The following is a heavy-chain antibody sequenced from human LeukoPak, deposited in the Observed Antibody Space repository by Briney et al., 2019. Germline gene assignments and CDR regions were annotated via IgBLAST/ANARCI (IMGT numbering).Heavy chain of an antibody. CDR1: GYTFTGYY. V-gene: IGHV1-2*02. J-gene: IGHJ3*02. D-gene: IGHD3-10*01. Sequence: GASVKVSCKASGYTFTGYYMHWVRQAPGQGLEWMGWINPNSGDTNYAQKLQGRVTMTTDTSTSTAYMELRSLRSDDTAVYYCARSGAPGAFDIWGQGTMVTVSS. CDR3: ARSGAPGAFDI. CDR2: INPNSGDT.